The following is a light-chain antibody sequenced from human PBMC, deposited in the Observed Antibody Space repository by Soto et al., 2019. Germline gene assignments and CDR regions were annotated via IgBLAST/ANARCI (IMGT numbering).Light chain of an antibody. J-gene: IGKJ3*01. CDR2: GAS. CDR3: QQYSSPPPEFT. V-gene: IGKV3-20*01. Sequence: EIVLTQSPGTLYLSPGERATLSCRASQSISSSYLAWYQQRPGQAPRLLIFGASYRATGIPDRFSGSGSGTDFTLTISRLEPEDCAVYYCQQYSSPPPEFTFGPGTRVDSK. CDR1: QSISSSY.